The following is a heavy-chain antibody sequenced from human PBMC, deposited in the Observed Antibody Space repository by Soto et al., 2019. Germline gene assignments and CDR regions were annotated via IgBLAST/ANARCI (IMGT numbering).Heavy chain of an antibody. V-gene: IGHV3-23*01. CDR1: GFSFSTYA. CDR3: VKHAEYQLLSWFDP. Sequence: EVQLLESGGGLVQPGGSLRLSCAASGFSFSTYAMSWVRQAPGKGLEWVSGISAGGGNTFYADSVRGRFTISRDNSKNTLYLQINSLRAEDTALYYCVKHAEYQLLSWFDPWGQGNLVTVSS. J-gene: IGHJ5*02. CDR2: ISAGGGNT. D-gene: IGHD2-2*01.